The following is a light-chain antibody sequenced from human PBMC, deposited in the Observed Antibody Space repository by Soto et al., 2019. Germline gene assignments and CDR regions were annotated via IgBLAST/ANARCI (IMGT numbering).Light chain of an antibody. CDR1: QGIRSD. CDR2: AGS. Sequence: DIQISQSPSTLSASVGDRVTITCQASQGIRSDVGWFQQKPGKAPKSLIYAGSKLHSGVPSRFSGTASGREFSLTISGLQPDDVATYYCLQDFRYPWTLGQGTKVDI. J-gene: IGKJ1*01. CDR3: LQDFRYPWT. V-gene: IGKV1-17*01.